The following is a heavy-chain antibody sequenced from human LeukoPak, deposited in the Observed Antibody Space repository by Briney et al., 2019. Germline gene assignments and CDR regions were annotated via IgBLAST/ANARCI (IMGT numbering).Heavy chain of an antibody. CDR3: ARGGYDPRPFDY. J-gene: IGHJ4*02. V-gene: IGHV1-18*01. CDR1: GYTFTSYG. D-gene: IGHD3-22*01. CDR2: ISAYNGNT. Sequence: AASVTVSCTASGYTFTSYGIRWVRQAPGQGLEWMGWISAYNGNTNYAQKLQGRVTMTTDTSTSTAYMELRSLRSDDTAVYYCARGGYDPRPFDYWGQGTLVTVSS.